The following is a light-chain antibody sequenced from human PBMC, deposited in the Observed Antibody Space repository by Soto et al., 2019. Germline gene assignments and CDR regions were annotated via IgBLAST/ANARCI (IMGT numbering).Light chain of an antibody. CDR3: EHYNSYPWT. V-gene: IGKV1-5*03. Sequence: IQMTQSPSTLSASVGDRVTFTCRASQSINIWLAWYQQKPGKAPKLLIYKASTLEVGVPSRFSGSGSGTEFTLTTSTLQPSDFATDYCEHYNSYPWTFGQGTKV. J-gene: IGKJ1*01. CDR1: QSINIW. CDR2: KAS.